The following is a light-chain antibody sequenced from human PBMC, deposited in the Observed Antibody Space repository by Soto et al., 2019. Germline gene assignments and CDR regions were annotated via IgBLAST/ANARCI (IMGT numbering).Light chain of an antibody. Sequence: QSALTQPASVSGSPGQSITISCTGTSSDVGGYNYVSWYQQHPGKAPKLMIYDVSNRPSGVSNRFSGSKSGNTASLTISGLQAEDEADYYCSSYTSSSARVFGTRTQLTVL. CDR3: SSYTSSSARV. CDR2: DVS. J-gene: IGLJ1*01. V-gene: IGLV2-14*01. CDR1: SSDVGGYNY.